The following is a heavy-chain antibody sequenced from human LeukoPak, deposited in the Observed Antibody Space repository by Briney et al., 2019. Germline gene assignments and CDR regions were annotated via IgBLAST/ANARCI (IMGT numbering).Heavy chain of an antibody. CDR3: ARGIWNNGDFGFDY. D-gene: IGHD1/OR15-1a*01. J-gene: IGHJ4*02. CDR2: ISSDGTST. CDR1: GFTFIFFA. Sequence: AGGSLRLSCAASGFTFIFFAMHWVRQAPGKGLEYVSAISSDGTSTYYGDSVKGRFTISRDNSENTVYLQMGSLRADDMAVYYCARGIWNNGDFGFDYWGQGTMVTVSS. V-gene: IGHV3-64*02.